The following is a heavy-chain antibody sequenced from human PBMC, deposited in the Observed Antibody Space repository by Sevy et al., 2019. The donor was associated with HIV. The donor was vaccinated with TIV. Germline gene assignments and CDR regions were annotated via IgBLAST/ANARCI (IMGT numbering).Heavy chain of an antibody. CDR1: GFTFSSYS. Sequence: GGSLRLSCAASGFTFSSYSMNWVRQAPGKGLEWVSYISSSSSTIYYAGSVKGRFTISRDKAKNTQYLQMNSLRAEDRAVYYCARASTSEPDFEYYYYMDVWGKGTTVTVSS. CDR3: ARASTSEPDFEYYYYMDV. CDR2: ISSSSSTI. D-gene: IGHD1-1*01. V-gene: IGHV3-48*01. J-gene: IGHJ6*03.